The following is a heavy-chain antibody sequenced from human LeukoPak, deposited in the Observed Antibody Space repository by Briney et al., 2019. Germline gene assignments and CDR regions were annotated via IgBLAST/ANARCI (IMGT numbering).Heavy chain of an antibody. CDR1: GGSISSYY. Sequence: SETLSLTCTVSGGSISSYYWSWLRQPAGKGLEWIGRIYTSGSTNYNPSLKSRVTMSVDTSKNQFSLNLRSVTAADTAVYYCARRRYYDSSGFLDWGQGTPVTVSS. D-gene: IGHD3-22*01. CDR2: IYTSGST. V-gene: IGHV4-4*07. J-gene: IGHJ1*01. CDR3: ARRRYYDSSGFLD.